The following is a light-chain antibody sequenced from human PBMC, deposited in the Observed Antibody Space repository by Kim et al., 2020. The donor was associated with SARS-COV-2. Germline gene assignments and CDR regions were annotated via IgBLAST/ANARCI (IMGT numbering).Light chain of an antibody. CDR3: QQYGSSPPWT. J-gene: IGKJ1*01. CDR1: QSVSSSY. V-gene: IGKV3-20*01. Sequence: EIVLTQSPGTLSLSPGERANLSCRASQSVSSSYLAWYQQKPGQAPRLLIYGASSRATGIPDRFSGSGSGTDFTLTISRLEPEDFAVYYCQQYGSSPPWTFGQVTKVDIK. CDR2: GAS.